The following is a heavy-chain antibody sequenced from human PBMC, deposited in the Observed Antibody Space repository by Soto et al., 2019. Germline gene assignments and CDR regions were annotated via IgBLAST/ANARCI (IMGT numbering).Heavy chain of an antibody. V-gene: IGHV4-61*01. D-gene: IGHD4-17*01. CDR1: GGSVSSGSYY. Sequence: QVQLQESGPGLVKPSETLSLTCTVSGGSVSSGSYYWSWIRQPPGKGLEWIGYIYYSGSTNYNPSLKSRVTILVDTSKNQFSLTLSSVTAADTAVYYCARDHDYSYFDYWGQGTLVTVSS. CDR2: IYYSGST. CDR3: ARDHDYSYFDY. J-gene: IGHJ4*02.